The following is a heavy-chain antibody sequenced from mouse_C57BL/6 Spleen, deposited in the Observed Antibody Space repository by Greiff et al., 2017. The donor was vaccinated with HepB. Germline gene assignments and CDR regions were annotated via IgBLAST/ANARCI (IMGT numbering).Heavy chain of an antibody. J-gene: IGHJ2*01. D-gene: IGHD1-1*01. Sequence: VQLQQSGAELARPGASVKMSCKASGYTFTSYTMHWVKQRPGQGLEWIGYINPSSGYTKYNQKFKDKATLTADKSSSTAYMQLSSLTSEDSAFYYCARITTVVAYYFDYWGQGTTLTVSS. V-gene: IGHV1-4*01. CDR2: INPSSGYT. CDR1: GYTFTSYT. CDR3: ARITTVVAYYFDY.